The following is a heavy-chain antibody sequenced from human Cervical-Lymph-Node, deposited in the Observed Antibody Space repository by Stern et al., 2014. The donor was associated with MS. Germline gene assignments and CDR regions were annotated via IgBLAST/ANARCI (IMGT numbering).Heavy chain of an antibody. J-gene: IGHJ4*02. CDR3: ARSNVGGDY. V-gene: IGHV1-18*01. CDR1: GYTFSNYG. CDR2: ISGYNGDT. Sequence: VQLLQSGAEVKRPGDSVNVSCRTSGYTFSNYGVTWVRQAPGQGLEWVGWISGYNGDTQYAQKLQGRVTMTADTSTSTAYMELRSLRSDDTAVYFCARSNVGGDYWGQGTLVIVSS. D-gene: IGHD3-10*02.